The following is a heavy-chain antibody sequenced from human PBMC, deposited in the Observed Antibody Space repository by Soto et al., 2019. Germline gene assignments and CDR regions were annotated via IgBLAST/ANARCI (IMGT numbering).Heavy chain of an antibody. CDR2: IYYRGST. Sequence: SETLSLPCTISCGSVSSRSYYWSWIRQPPGKGLEWIGYIYYRGSTNYNPARKSRATISVDTSKNQVSLKLRSVNAADTGVFYCARVSLYYDSCGYYFGCWGQGTLVTVSS. D-gene: IGHD3-22*01. CDR1: CGSVSSRSYY. V-gene: IGHV4-61*01. J-gene: IGHJ4*02. CDR3: ARVSLYYDSCGYYFGC.